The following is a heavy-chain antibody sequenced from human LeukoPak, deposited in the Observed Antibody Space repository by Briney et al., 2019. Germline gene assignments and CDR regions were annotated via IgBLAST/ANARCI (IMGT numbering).Heavy chain of an antibody. Sequence: EWVSYISSSGSTIYYADSVKGRFTISRDNSKNTLYLQMNSLRAEDTAVYYCATERWLQLTDWGQGTLVTVSS. CDR2: ISSSGSTI. J-gene: IGHJ4*02. V-gene: IGHV3-11*01. D-gene: IGHD5-24*01. CDR3: ATERWLQLTD.